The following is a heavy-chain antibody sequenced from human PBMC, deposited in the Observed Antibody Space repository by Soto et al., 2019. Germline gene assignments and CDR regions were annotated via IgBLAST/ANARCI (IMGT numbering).Heavy chain of an antibody. J-gene: IGHJ4*02. CDR1: GGSISSSSYY. D-gene: IGHD3-10*01. V-gene: IGHV4-39*01. CDR3: ARQYENLLWFGELASCYFDY. Sequence: ASETLSLTCTVSGGSISSSSYYWGWIRQPPGKGLEWIGSIYYSGSTYYNPSLKSRVTISVDTSKNQFSLKLSSVTAADTAVYYCARQYENLLWFGELASCYFDYWGQGTLVTVSS. CDR2: IYYSGST.